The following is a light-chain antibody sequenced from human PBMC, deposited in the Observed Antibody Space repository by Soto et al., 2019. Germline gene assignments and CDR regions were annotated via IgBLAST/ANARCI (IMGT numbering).Light chain of an antibody. CDR1: QSISSY. CDR3: QQLNSFPIT. V-gene: IGKV1-9*01. CDR2: AAS. Sequence: SQSPASVSAYVGDRVTIPCRASQSISSYLNWYQQKPGKAPKLLIYAASTLQSEVPSRFSGSGSGTEFTLTISSLQPEDFATYYCQQLNSFPITFGQGTRLEVK. J-gene: IGKJ5*01.